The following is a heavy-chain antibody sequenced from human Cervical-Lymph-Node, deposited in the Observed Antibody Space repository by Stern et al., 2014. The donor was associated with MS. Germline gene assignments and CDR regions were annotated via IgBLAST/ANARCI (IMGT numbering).Heavy chain of an antibody. CDR3: ARDEPEENVLMDV. CDR2: IIPLLGTA. CDR1: GGTFSSYG. V-gene: IGHV1-69*01. D-gene: IGHD1-14*01. Sequence: VQLVQSGAEVKKPGSSVKVSCKASGGTFSSYGISWVRQAPGQGLEWMGGIIPLLGTANYAQKFQGRITIIADESTSTVYMELRSLRSEDTAVYYCARDEPEENVLMDVWGQGTTVIVSS. J-gene: IGHJ6*02.